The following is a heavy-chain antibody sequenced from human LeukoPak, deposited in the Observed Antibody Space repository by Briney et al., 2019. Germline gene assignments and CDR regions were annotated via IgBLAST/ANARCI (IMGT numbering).Heavy chain of an antibody. D-gene: IGHD4-17*01. J-gene: IGHJ2*01. V-gene: IGHV4-39*01. Sequence: SETLSLTCTVSGDSISSSRYHWGWIRQPPGKGLEWIAHIYYAGNSYYNPSLKTRVTISVDTSKNQFSLNLNSVTAADAAVYYCARIRPGHYRNWFFDLWGRGTLVIVSS. CDR3: ARIRPGHYRNWFFDL. CDR1: GDSISSSRYH. CDR2: IYYAGNS.